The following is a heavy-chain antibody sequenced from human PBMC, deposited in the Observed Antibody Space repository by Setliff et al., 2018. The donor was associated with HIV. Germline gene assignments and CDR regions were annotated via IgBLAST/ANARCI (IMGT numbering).Heavy chain of an antibody. Sequence: GASVKVSCKASGGTFSDSAINWVRQAPGQGLEWMGRIIPVFGTANYAPKFPDRVTITADKSTSTAYLELSSLRSDDTAVYYCAKEVATTCYYRYMDVWGTG. CDR3: AKEVATTCYYRYMDV. D-gene: IGHD2-15*01. CDR1: GGTFSDSA. V-gene: IGHV1-69*06. J-gene: IGHJ6*03. CDR2: IIPVFGTA.